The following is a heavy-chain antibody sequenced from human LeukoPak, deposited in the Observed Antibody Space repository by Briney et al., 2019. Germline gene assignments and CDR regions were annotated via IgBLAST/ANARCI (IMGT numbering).Heavy chain of an antibody. D-gene: IGHD5-12*01. CDR1: GFTFSSYE. CDR3: ARGLATGTPGRLGIDY. V-gene: IGHV3-48*01. Sequence: PGGSLRLSCAASGFTFSSYEMNWVRQAPGKGLEWVSYISSSSSTIYYADSVKGRLTISRDNVKNSLYLQMNSLRAEDTAVYYCARGLATGTPGRLGIDYWGQGTLVTVSS. CDR2: ISSSSSTI. J-gene: IGHJ4*02.